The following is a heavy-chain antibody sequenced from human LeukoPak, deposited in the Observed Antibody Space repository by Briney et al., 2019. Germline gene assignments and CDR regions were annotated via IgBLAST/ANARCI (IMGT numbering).Heavy chain of an antibody. D-gene: IGHD2-2*01. CDR2: IKQDGSEK. Sequence: GGSLRLSCAASGFTFSSYWMSWVRQAPGKGLEWVANIKQDGSEKSYVDSVKGRFTISRDNAKNSLYLQMNSLRAEDTAVYYCARDTGYCSSTNCYDALDIWGQGAMVTVSS. CDR3: ARDTGYCSSTNCYDALDI. V-gene: IGHV3-7*04. J-gene: IGHJ3*02. CDR1: GFTFSSYW.